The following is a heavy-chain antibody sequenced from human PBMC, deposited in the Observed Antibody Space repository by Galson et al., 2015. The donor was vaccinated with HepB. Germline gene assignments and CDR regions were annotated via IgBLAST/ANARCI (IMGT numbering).Heavy chain of an antibody. Sequence: SVTVSCKASGSTFTSYGISWVRQAPGQGLEWMGWISAYNGNTNYAQKLQGRVTMTTDTSTSTAYMELRSLRSDDTAVYYCARVCWGSSTSCYIFGDAFDIWGQGTMVTVSS. CDR3: ARVCWGSSTSCYIFGDAFDI. V-gene: IGHV1-18*01. J-gene: IGHJ3*02. CDR2: ISAYNGNT. D-gene: IGHD2-2*02. CDR1: GSTFTSYG.